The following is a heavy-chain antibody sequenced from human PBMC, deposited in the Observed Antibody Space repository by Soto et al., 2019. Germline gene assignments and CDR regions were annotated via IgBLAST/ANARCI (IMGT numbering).Heavy chain of an antibody. CDR2: IYYSGTT. J-gene: IGHJ4*02. CDR3: ATGGGWLFVS. D-gene: IGHD6-19*01. V-gene: IGHV4-59*01. CDR1: GGSISSYY. Sequence: PSETLSLTCTVSGGSISSYYWSWIRQPPGKGLEWIGYIYYSGTTNYNPSLRSRVTISVDTSKKQFSLKLTSVTAADTAVYFCATGGGWLFVSWGQGTLVTVSS.